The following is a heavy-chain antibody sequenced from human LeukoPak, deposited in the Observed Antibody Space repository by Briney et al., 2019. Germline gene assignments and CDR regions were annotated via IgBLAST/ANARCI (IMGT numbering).Heavy chain of an antibody. V-gene: IGHV1-69*04. J-gene: IGHJ4*02. Sequence: GASVKVSCKASGGTFSSYAISWVRQAPGQGLEWMGRIIPILGIANYAQKFQGRVTITADKSTSTAYMELSSLRSEDTAAYYCARAPAGLGYCSGGSCYSGFFFDYWGQGTLVTVSS. CDR1: GGTFSSYA. CDR2: IIPILGIA. CDR3: ARAPAGLGYCSGGSCYSGFFFDY. D-gene: IGHD2-15*01.